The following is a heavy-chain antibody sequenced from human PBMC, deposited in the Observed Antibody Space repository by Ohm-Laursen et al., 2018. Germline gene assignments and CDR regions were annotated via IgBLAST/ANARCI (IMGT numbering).Heavy chain of an antibody. V-gene: IGHV3-30*03. D-gene: IGHD4-17*01. CDR3: ATEITTVTPYYFGY. CDR1: GFTFSSYG. CDR2: ISYDGNDK. J-gene: IGHJ4*02. Sequence: SLRLSCAATGFTFSSYGMHWVRQAPGKGLEWVAGISYDGNDKNYADSVKGRFTISRDNSKNTLYLQMNSLRPEDTAVYYCATEITTVTPYYFGYWGQGTLVTVSS.